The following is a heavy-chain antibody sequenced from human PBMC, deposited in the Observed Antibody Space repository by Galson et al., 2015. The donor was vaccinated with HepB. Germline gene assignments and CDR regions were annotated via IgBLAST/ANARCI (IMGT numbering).Heavy chain of an antibody. J-gene: IGHJ4*02. V-gene: IGHV3-48*02. D-gene: IGHD6-13*01. CDR1: GFTFSSYS. CDR2: ISSSSSTI. Sequence: SLRLSCAATGFTFSSYSMNWVRQAPGKGLEWVSYISSSSSTIYYADSVKGRFTISRDNAKNSLYLQMNSLRDEDTAVYYCARDPEGIAAAGRGDDPDYWGQGTLVTVSS. CDR3: ARDPEGIAAAGRGDDPDY.